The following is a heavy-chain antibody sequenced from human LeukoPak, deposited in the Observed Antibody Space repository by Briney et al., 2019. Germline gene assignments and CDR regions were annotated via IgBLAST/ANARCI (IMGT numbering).Heavy chain of an antibody. D-gene: IGHD6-19*01. CDR3: ARVRVAGTQYYYYYMDV. V-gene: IGHV3-21*01. CDR2: ISSSSSYI. J-gene: IGHJ6*03. Sequence: GTLRLSCAASGFTFSNYGMSWVRQAPGKGLEWVSSISSSSSYIYYADSVKGRFTISRDNAKNSLYLQMNSLRAEDTAVYYCARVRVAGTQYYYYYMDVWGKGTTVTVSS. CDR1: GFTFSNYG.